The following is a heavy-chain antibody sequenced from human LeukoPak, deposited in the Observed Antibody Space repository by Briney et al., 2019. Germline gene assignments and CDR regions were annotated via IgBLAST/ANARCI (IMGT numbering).Heavy chain of an antibody. CDR3: AKDLIRGYSGYAGDY. J-gene: IGHJ4*02. D-gene: IGHD5-12*01. CDR2: ISGSGGST. Sequence: PGGSLRLSCAASGFTFSSYAMSWVRQAPGKGLEWVSAISGSGGSTYYAGSVKGRFTISRDNSKNTLYLQMNSLRAEDTAVYYCAKDLIRGYSGYAGDYWGQGTLVTVSS. V-gene: IGHV3-23*01. CDR1: GFTFSSYA.